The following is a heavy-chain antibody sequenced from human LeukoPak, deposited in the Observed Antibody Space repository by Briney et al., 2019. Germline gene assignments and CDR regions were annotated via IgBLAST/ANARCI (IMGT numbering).Heavy chain of an antibody. V-gene: IGHV4-59*01. CDR1: GGSISSYY. J-gene: IGHJ4*02. Sequence: SETLSLTCTVSGGSISSYYWSWIRQPPGKGLEWIGYIYYSGSTNYNPSLKSRVTISVDTSKNRFSLKLSSVTAADTAVYYCARADRYFDWLFDYWGQGTLVTVSS. CDR3: ARADRYFDWLFDY. D-gene: IGHD3-9*01. CDR2: IYYSGST.